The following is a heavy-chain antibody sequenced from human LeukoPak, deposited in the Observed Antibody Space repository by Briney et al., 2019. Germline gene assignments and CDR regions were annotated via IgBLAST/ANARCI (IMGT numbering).Heavy chain of an antibody. D-gene: IGHD6-13*01. CDR2: IYHSGST. Sequence: PSQTLSLTCTVSGGSISSGGYYWSWLRQPPGKGLEWIGYIYHSGSTYYNPSLKSRVTISVDTSKNQFSLKLSSVTAADTAVYYCARSRSSWYFDYWGQGTLVTVSS. CDR3: ARSRSSWYFDY. V-gene: IGHV4-30-2*01. J-gene: IGHJ4*02. CDR1: GGSISSGGYY.